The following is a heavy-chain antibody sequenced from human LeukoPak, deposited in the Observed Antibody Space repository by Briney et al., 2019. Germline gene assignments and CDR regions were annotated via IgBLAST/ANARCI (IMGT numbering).Heavy chain of an antibody. CDR1: GYSFTSYW. CDR3: ARTYGSGSYNY. CDR2: IYPGDSDX. V-gene: IGHV5-51*01. J-gene: IGHJ4*02. Sequence: GESLQISCQGSGYSFTSYWIGWVRQMPGKGLEWMGIIYPGDSDXXXXXXXXGXVTISADKSISTAYLQWSSLKASDTAMYYCARTYGSGSYNYWGQGTLVTVSS. D-gene: IGHD3-10*01.